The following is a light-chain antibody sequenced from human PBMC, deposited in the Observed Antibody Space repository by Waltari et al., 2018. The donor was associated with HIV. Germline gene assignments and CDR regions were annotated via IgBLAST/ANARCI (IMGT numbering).Light chain of an antibody. CDR2: EVS. CDR1: SSDVGGYNL. V-gene: IGLV2-23*02. J-gene: IGLJ2*01. CDR3: CAYAGSTTYVI. Sequence: QSALTQPASVSGSPGQSITISCTGTSSDVGGYNLVSWYQQHPGKAPKLLIYEVSKRPSGVSNRFSVSKSGNPASLTISGLQAGDEADYYCCAYAGSTTYVIFGGGTKLTFL.